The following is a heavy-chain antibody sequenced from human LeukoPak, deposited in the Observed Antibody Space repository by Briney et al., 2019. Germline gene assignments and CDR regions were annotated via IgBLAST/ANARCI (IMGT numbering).Heavy chain of an antibody. J-gene: IGHJ5*02. Sequence: GRSLRLSCAASGFTFSSYAMHWVRQAPGKGLEWVAVISYDGSNKYYADSVKGRFTISRDNSKNTLYLQMNSLRAEDTAVYYCARPKNGGYSPNWFDPWGQGTLVTVSS. V-gene: IGHV3-30*04. CDR1: GFTFSSYA. CDR2: ISYDGSNK. CDR3: ARPKNGGYSPNWFDP. D-gene: IGHD3-22*01.